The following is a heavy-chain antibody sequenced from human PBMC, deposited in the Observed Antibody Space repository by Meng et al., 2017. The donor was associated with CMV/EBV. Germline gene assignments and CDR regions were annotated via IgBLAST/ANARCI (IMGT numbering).Heavy chain of an antibody. J-gene: IGHJ4*02. Sequence: SVKVSCKASGGTFSSYAISWVRQAPGQGREWMGGIIPILSIENYAQKFQGRVTITADKSTGTAYMELSSLRSEDTAVYYCAADYCGGDCYAGTKFDYWGQGTLVTVSS. V-gene: IGHV1-69*10. CDR1: GGTFSSYA. CDR3: AADYCGGDCYAGTKFDY. D-gene: IGHD2-21*01. CDR2: IIPILSIE.